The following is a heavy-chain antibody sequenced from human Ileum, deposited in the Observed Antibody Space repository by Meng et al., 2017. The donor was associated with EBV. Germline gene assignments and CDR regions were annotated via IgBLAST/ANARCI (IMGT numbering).Heavy chain of an antibody. D-gene: IGHD6-13*01. CDR2: IYGQGDK. CDR1: GFSLSTSGVG. J-gene: IGHJ5*01. CDR3: ALRPRQLLRGWFDS. Sequence: QVTLKESAPPVVKPTQTLTLTCTVSGFSLSTSGVGVGWIRQPPGKALEWLAMIYGQGDKHYSPSLTSRLTITKDTSKNQVVLTMTNTDSVDTATYYCALRPRQLLRGWFDSWGQGALVTVSS. V-gene: IGHV2-5*01.